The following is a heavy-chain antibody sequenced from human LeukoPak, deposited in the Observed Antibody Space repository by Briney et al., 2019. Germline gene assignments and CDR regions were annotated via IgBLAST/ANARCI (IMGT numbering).Heavy chain of an antibody. CDR2: ITWNSCSI. CDR1: GFTFSSYA. J-gene: IGHJ6*03. Sequence: GGSLRLSCAASGFTFSSYAMHWVRQAPGKGLEWVSGITWNSCSIAYADSVKRLFTISRDNAKNTLYLQMNSLRAEDTAVYYCARGYYDYYYYYMDVWGKGTTVTISS. D-gene: IGHD2/OR15-2a*01. CDR3: ARGYYDYYYYYMDV. V-gene: IGHV3-74*01.